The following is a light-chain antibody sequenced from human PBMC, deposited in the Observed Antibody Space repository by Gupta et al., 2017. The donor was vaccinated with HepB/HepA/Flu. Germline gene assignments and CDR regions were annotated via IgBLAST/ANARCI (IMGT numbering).Light chain of an antibody. J-gene: IGKJ5*01. CDR3: QQRRSWPLT. CDR2: DPS. V-gene: IGKV3-11*01. CDR1: QYVDIY. Sequence: ETVLTQAPATLSLSPGERGTLSCKASQYVDIYLAWYQQRPGQPPRLLIYDPSNSATGNPARFSGSGSGTDFTLTIASLEPEDFAIYYCQQRRSWPLTFGQGTRLEIK.